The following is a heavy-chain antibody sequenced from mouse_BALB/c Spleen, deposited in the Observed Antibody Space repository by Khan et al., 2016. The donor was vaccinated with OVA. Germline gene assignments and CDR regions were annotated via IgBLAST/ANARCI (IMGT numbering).Heavy chain of an antibody. CDR2: IWGGGGT. D-gene: IGHD2-14*01. CDR1: GFSLSRYN. CDR3: ARAYYRYDGYYAMDY. Sequence: QVRLQQSGPGLVAPSQSLSITCTVSGFSLSRYNIHWVRQPPGKGLEWLGMIWGGGGTDYNSTLKSRLSISKDNSTSQVFLQMNSLQTDDTDKHYWARAYYRYDGYYAMDYWGQGTSVTVSS. V-gene: IGHV2-6-4*01. J-gene: IGHJ4*01.